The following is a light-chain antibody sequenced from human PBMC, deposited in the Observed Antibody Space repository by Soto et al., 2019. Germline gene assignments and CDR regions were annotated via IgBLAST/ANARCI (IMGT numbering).Light chain of an antibody. Sequence: EIVMTQSPATLSVSPGESATLSCRASRSVSTNLAWYQQKPGQPPRLVIYNSLSRAAGVPARFSGGGSGTEFTLTISSLQSEDVAVYYCQHYNKWPPWTFGQGTKVDIK. CDR2: NSL. CDR1: RSVSTN. J-gene: IGKJ1*01. CDR3: QHYNKWPPWT. V-gene: IGKV3-15*01.